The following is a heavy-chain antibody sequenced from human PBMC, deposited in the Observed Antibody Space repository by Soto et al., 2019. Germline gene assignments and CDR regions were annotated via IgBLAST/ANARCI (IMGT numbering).Heavy chain of an antibody. J-gene: IGHJ3*02. D-gene: IGHD2-15*01. Sequence: GGSLRLSCAASGFTFSSYGMHWVRQAPGKGLEWVAVISNDGSNKYYADSVEGRFTISRDNSKNTLFLQLNSLRADDTAVYYCVKGYCSGGFCLYAFDIWGQGTMVTVSS. CDR3: VKGYCSGGFCLYAFDI. CDR2: ISNDGSNK. V-gene: IGHV3-30*18. CDR1: GFTFSSYG.